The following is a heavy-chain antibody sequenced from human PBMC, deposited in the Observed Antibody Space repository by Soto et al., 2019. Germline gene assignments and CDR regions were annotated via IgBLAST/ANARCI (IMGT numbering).Heavy chain of an antibody. CDR2: INPNSGGT. Sequence: QVQLVQSGAEVKKPGASVNVSCKASGYTFTVYYMHWVRQAPGQGLEWMGWINPNSGGTMYPQKFQGRVTMTWDTSISTAYMALTRLRSDATAVYYCARDLAKGGGSAGFDYWGQGALVTVSS. D-gene: IGHD1-26*01. CDR3: ARDLAKGGGSAGFDY. V-gene: IGHV1-2*02. CDR1: GYTFTVYY. J-gene: IGHJ4*02.